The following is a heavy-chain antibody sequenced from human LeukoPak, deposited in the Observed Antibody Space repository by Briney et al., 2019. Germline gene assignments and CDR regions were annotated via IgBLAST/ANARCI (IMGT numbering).Heavy chain of an antibody. D-gene: IGHD3-22*01. CDR2: ISYDGSNK. CDR1: GFTFSSYA. J-gene: IGHJ4*02. CDR3: ARDISPDYYDSNGYFDY. V-gene: IGHV3-30*04. Sequence: GRSLRLSCAASGFTFSSYAMHWVRQAPGKGLEWVAVISYDGSNKYYADSVKGRFTISRDNSKNTLYLQMNSLRAEDTAVYYCARDISPDYYDSNGYFDYWGQGTLVTVSS.